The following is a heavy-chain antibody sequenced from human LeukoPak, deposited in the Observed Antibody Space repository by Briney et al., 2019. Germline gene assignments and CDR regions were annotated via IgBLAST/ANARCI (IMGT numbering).Heavy chain of an antibody. CDR2: INPSGGST. Sequence: ASVKVSCKASGYTFTSYYMHWVRQAPGQGLEWMGIINPSGGSTSYAQKFQGRVTMTRDTSTSTVYMELSSLRSEDTAVYYCARRGSAGRGYSYGYDGAADYWGQGTLVTVSS. CDR3: ARRGSAGRGYSYGYDGAADY. J-gene: IGHJ4*02. V-gene: IGHV1-46*01. D-gene: IGHD5-18*01. CDR1: GYTFTSYY.